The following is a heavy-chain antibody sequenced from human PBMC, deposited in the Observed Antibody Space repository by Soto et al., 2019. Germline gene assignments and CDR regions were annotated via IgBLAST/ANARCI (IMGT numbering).Heavy chain of an antibody. J-gene: IGHJ4*02. Sequence: GGSLRLSCAASGFTFSSYAMSWVRQAPGKGLEWVSAISGSGGSTYYADSGKGRFTISRDNSNNTLYLQMNSLRAEDTAVYYCAKTQLLWFGEPPPESIYFDYWGQGTLVTVSS. CDR3: AKTQLLWFGEPPPESIYFDY. V-gene: IGHV3-23*01. CDR1: GFTFSSYA. D-gene: IGHD3-10*01. CDR2: ISGSGGST.